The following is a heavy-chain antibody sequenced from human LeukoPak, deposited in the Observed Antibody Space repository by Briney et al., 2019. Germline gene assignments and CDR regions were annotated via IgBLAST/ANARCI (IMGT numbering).Heavy chain of an antibody. CDR1: GYTFTSYG. Sequence: ASVKVSCKASGYTFTSYGISWVRQAPGQGLEWMGWISAYNGNTNYAQKLQGRVTMTTDTSTSTAYMELRSLRSDDTAVYYCARDDWYYYGSGSHYYGMDVWGQGTTVTVSS. V-gene: IGHV1-18*01. CDR3: ARDDWYYYGSGSHYYGMDV. D-gene: IGHD3-10*01. CDR2: ISAYNGNT. J-gene: IGHJ6*02.